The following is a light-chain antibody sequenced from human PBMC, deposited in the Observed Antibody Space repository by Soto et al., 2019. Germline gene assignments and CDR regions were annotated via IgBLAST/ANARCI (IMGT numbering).Light chain of an antibody. J-gene: IGLJ3*02. CDR2: EVS. Sequence: QSVLTQPASVSGSPGQSITISCTGTSSDIGGYNYVSWYQQFPGKAPRLMIYEVSNRPSGVSNRFSGSKSGNTASLTISGLQAEDEADCYCSSYTISNSWVFGGGTKLTVL. CDR1: SSDIGGYNY. CDR3: SSYTISNSWV. V-gene: IGLV2-14*01.